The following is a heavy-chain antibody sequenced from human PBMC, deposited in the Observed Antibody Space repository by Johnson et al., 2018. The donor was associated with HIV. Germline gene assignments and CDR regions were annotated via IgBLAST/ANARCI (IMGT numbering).Heavy chain of an antibody. Sequence: QVQLVESGGGLVKPGGSLRLSCAASGFTFSSYGMHWVRQAPAKGLEWVAVISYDGSDKDYADSVKGRFTISRDNSKNTLYLQMNSLRAEDTAIYYCAREEGSDILTRGDAFDIWGQGTMVAVSS. CDR3: AREEGSDILTRGDAFDI. CDR1: GFTFSSYG. V-gene: IGHV3-30*04. J-gene: IGHJ3*02. CDR2: ISYDGSDK. D-gene: IGHD3-9*01.